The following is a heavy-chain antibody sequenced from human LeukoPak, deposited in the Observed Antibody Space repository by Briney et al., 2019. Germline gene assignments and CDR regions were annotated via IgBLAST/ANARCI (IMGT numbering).Heavy chain of an antibody. Sequence: SQTLSLTCTVSGGSISSGGYYWSWIRQPPGKGLEWIGYIYHSGSTYYNPSLKSRVTISVDRSKNQFSLKLSSVTAADTAVYYCARDVWNYYGSGSYPGQYYGMDVWGQGTTVTVSS. CDR1: GGSISSGGYY. J-gene: IGHJ6*02. CDR2: IYHSGST. V-gene: IGHV4-30-2*01. D-gene: IGHD3-10*01. CDR3: ARDVWNYYGSGSYPGQYYGMDV.